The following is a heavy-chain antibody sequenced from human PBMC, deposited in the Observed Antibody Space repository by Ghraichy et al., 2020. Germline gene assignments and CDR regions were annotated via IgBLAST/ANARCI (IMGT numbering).Heavy chain of an antibody. CDR1: GFTVSSNY. D-gene: IGHD2-15*01. CDR3: ARDLGPYCSGGSCYSGRYYYYGMDV. V-gene: IGHV3-53*01. CDR2: IYSGGST. J-gene: IGHJ6*02. Sequence: GGSLRLSCAASGFTVSSNYMSWVRQAPGKGLEWVSVIYSGGSTYYADSVKGRFTISRDNSKKTLYLQMNSLRAEDTAVYYCARDLGPYCSGGSCYSGRYYYYGMDVWGQGTTVTVSS.